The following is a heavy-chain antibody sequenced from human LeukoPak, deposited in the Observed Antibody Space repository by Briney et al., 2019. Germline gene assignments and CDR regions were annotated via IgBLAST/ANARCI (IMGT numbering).Heavy chain of an antibody. CDR3: ARVGTSYSDRRGKVEADFFFDF. V-gene: IGHV3-30-3*01. J-gene: IGHJ4*02. D-gene: IGHD3-22*01. CDR2: ISYAGSNK. Sequence: GGSLRLSCAVSGFTFNNYAMYWVRQSPGKGLEWVAFISYAGSNKFYSDSVRGRFTISRDTSKNTLSLQLNSLTTEDTAVYYCARVGTSYSDRRGKVEADFFFDFWGQGTLVTVSS. CDR1: GFTFNNYA.